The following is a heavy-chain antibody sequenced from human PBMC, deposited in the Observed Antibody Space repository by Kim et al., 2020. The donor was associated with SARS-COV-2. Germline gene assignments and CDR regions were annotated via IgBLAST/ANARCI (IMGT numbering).Heavy chain of an antibody. V-gene: IGHV3-30*04. CDR1: GFTFSSYA. Sequence: GGSLRLSCAASGFTFSSYAMYWVRQAPGKGLEWVAVISYDGSNKYYADSVKGRFTISRDNSKNTLYLQMNSLRAEDTAVYHCARDLFVAYSSGWYGAFD. CDR2: ISYDGSNK. CDR3: ARDLFVAYSSGWYGAFD. D-gene: IGHD6-19*01. J-gene: IGHJ3*02.